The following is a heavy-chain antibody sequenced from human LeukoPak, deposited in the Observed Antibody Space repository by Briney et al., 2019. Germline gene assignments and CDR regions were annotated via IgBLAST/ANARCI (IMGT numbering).Heavy chain of an antibody. J-gene: IGHJ6*03. CDR1: GGSISSSSYY. D-gene: IGHD3-10*01. CDR2: IYHSGST. CDR3: ARTPDSGSYYNTYYYYMDV. Sequence: PSETLSLTCTVSGGSISSSSYYWGWIRQPPGKGLEWIGSIYHSGSTYYNPSLKSRVTISVDTSKNQFSLKLSSVTAADTAVYYCARTPDSGSYYNTYYYYMDVWGKGTTVTVSS. V-gene: IGHV4-39*07.